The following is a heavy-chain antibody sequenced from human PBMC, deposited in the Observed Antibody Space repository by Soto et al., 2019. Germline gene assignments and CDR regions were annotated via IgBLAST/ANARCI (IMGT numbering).Heavy chain of an antibody. CDR3: ARGLLLNYDILTGYYPPYFDY. CDR1: GGSFSGYD. V-gene: IGHV4-34*01. CDR2: INHSGST. D-gene: IGHD3-9*01. J-gene: IGHJ4*02. Sequence: SETLCLTCAVYGGSFSGYDWSWIRQPPGKGLEWIGEINHSGSTNYNPSLKSRVTISVDTSKNQFSLKLSSVTAADTAVYYCARGLLLNYDILTGYYPPYFDYWGQGTLVTVSS.